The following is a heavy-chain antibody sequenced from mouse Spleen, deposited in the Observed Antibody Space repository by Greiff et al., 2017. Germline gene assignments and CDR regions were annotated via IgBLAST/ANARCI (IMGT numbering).Heavy chain of an antibody. CDR1: GFTFSSYA. CDR2: ISSGGSYT. Sequence: EVMLVESGGGLVKPGGSLKLSCAASGFTFSSYAMSWVRQTPEKRLEWVATISSGGSYTYYPDSVKGRFTISRDNAKNTLYLQMSSLRSEDTAMYYCARLPQLGRRGSYYFDYWGQGTTLTVSS. V-gene: IGHV5-9-1*01. CDR3: ARLPQLGRRGSYYFDY. J-gene: IGHJ2*01. D-gene: IGHD4-1*02.